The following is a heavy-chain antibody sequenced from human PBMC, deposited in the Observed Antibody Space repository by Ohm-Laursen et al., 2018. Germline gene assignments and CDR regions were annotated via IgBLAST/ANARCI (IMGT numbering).Heavy chain of an antibody. V-gene: IGHV4-59*08. Sequence: GTLSLTCTVSGGSISSYYWSWIRQPPGKGLEWIGYIYYSGSTNYNPSLKSRASISVDTSKNQFSLKLSSVTAADTAVYYCARLGVTNNWFDPWGQGTLVTVSS. D-gene: IGHD3-3*01. CDR1: GGSISSYY. CDR2: IYYSGST. J-gene: IGHJ5*02. CDR3: ARLGVTNNWFDP.